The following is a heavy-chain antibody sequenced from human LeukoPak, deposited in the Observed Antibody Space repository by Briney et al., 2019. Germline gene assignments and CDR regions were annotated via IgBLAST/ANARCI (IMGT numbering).Heavy chain of an antibody. V-gene: IGHV1-69*13. CDR3: ARDRVSYNWNDGVVYYYYYMDV. Sequence: GASVKVSCKASGYTFTSYYMHWVRQAPGQGLEWMGGIIPIFGTANYAQKFQGRVTITADESTSTAYMELSSLRSEDTAVYYCARDRVSYNWNDGVVYYYYYMDVWGKGTTVTVSS. J-gene: IGHJ6*03. CDR2: IIPIFGTA. D-gene: IGHD1-1*01. CDR1: GYTFTSYY.